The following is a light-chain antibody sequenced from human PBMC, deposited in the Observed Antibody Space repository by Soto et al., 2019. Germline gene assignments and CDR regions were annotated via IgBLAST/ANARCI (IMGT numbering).Light chain of an antibody. CDR3: QQYKSWPPLT. V-gene: IGKV3-15*01. J-gene: IGKJ4*01. CDR1: QSISDN. CDR2: GAS. Sequence: DIVMTQSPAILSLSLGERATLSCLASQSISDNLAWYQQRSGQAPRLLIYGASTRATGVPARFSGSGSGTEFTLTISSLQSEDFAIYYCQQYKSWPPLTFGGGTKVE.